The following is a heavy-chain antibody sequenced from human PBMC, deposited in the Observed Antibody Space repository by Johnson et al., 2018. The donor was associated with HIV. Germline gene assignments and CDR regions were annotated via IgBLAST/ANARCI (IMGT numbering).Heavy chain of an antibody. V-gene: IGHV3-23*04. CDR3: AKDAYCSGGRCYGFGAFDI. J-gene: IGHJ3*02. CDR1: GFTFSRSA. CDR2: ITSGGGDT. D-gene: IGHD2-15*01. Sequence: VQLVESGGGLVQPGGSLGLSCAASGFTFSRSAMSWVRQAPGKGLEWVSIITSGGGDTYYADSVKGRFTISRDNSKNTLFLQMNRLRGEDTAVYYCAKDAYCSGGRCYGFGAFDIWGQGTMVTVSS.